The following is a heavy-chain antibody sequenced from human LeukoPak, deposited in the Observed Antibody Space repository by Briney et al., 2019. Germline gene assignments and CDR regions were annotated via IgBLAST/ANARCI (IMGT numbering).Heavy chain of an antibody. V-gene: IGHV1-2*02. CDR1: GYTFSDYY. CDR2: INPNSGGT. J-gene: IGHJ5*02. D-gene: IGHD2-15*01. CDR3: ARDIVVVVAATPGWFDP. Sequence: ASVKVSCKASGYTFSDYYIHWLRQAPGQGLEWMGWINPNSGGTNYAQKFQGRVTMTRDTSISTAYMELSRLRSDDTAVYYCARDIVVVVAATPGWFDPWGQGTLVTVSS.